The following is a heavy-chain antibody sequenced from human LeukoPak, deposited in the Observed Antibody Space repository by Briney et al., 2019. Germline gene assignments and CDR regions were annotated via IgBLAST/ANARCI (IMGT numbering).Heavy chain of an antibody. CDR2: ISSSSSTI. Sequence: GGSLRLSCAASGFTFSSYSMNWVRQAPGKGLEWVSYISSSSSTIYYAGSVRGRFTIPRDNAKNSLYLQVNSLRAEDTAVYYCARASYDSGSYYLGAGARADYWGQGTLVTVSS. V-gene: IGHV3-48*04. CDR3: ARASYDSGSYYLGAGARADY. D-gene: IGHD3-22*01. J-gene: IGHJ4*02. CDR1: GFTFSSYS.